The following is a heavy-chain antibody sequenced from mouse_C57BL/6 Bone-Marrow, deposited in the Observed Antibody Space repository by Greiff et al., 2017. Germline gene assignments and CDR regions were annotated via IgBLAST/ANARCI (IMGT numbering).Heavy chain of an antibody. V-gene: IGHV5-6*01. CDR2: ISSGGSYT. CDR3: ARHNLYYAMDY. Sequence: EVQGVESGGDLVKPGGSLKLSCAASGFTFSSYGMSWVRQTPDKRLEWVATISSGGSYTYYPDSVKGRVTISRDNAKNTLYLQMSSLKSEDTAMYYCARHNLYYAMDYWGQGTSVTVSS. CDR1: GFTFSSYG. J-gene: IGHJ4*01.